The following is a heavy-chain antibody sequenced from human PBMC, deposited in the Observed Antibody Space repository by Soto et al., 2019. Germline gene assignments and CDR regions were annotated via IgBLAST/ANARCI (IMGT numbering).Heavy chain of an antibody. J-gene: IGHJ5*02. CDR3: ARDLSRRIAAPPPGWFDP. CDR1: GFTFSDYY. CDR2: ISSSSSYT. D-gene: IGHD6-6*01. Sequence: QVQLVESGGGLVKPGGSLRLSCAASGFTFSDYYMSWIRQAPGKGLEWVSYISSSSSYTNYADSVKGRFTISRDNAKNSLYLQMNSLRAEDTAVYYCARDLSRRIAAPPPGWFDPWGQGTLVTVSS. V-gene: IGHV3-11*06.